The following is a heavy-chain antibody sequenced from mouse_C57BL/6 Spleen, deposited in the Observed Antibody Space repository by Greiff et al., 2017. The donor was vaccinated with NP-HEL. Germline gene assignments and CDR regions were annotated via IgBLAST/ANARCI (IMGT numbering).Heavy chain of an antibody. CDR3: AREGWLPFDY. V-gene: IGHV3-6*01. CDR1: GYSITSGYY. D-gene: IGHD2-3*01. Sequence: VQLKESGPGLVKPSQSLSLTCSVTGYSITSGYYWNWIRQFPGNKLEWMGYISYDGSNNYNPSLKNRISITRDTSKNQFFLKLNSVTTEDTATYYCAREGWLPFDYWGQGTTLTVSS. J-gene: IGHJ2*01. CDR2: ISYDGSN.